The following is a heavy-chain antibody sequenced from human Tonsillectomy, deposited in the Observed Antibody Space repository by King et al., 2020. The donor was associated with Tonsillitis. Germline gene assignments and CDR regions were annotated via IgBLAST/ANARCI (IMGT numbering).Heavy chain of an antibody. CDR2: IYPGDSET. V-gene: IGHV5-51*01. CDR1: GYSFTNYW. CDR3: ARLYDSSGYYYPNEAFDI. J-gene: IGHJ3*02. D-gene: IGHD3-22*01. Sequence: VQLVESGAEVKKPGESLKISCKGSGYSFTNYWIGWVRQMPGKGLEWMGIIYPGDSETRYSPSSQGQVTISADKSIRTAYLQWSSLKASDTAMYYCARLYDSSGYYYPNEAFDIWGQGTMVTVSS.